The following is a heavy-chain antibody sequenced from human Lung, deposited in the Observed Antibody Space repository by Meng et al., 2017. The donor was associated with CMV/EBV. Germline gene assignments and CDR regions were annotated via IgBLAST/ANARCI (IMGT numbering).Heavy chain of an antibody. D-gene: IGHD1-26*01. Sequence: GESLMISCAASGFTFSSYSMNWVRQAPGKGLEWVSSISSSSSYIYYADSVKGRFTISRDNAKNSLYLQMNNLRAEDTAVYYCARDPSGSYDYWGQGTLVTVSS. CDR3: ARDPSGSYDY. J-gene: IGHJ4*02. CDR1: GFTFSSYS. V-gene: IGHV3-21*01. CDR2: ISSSSSYI.